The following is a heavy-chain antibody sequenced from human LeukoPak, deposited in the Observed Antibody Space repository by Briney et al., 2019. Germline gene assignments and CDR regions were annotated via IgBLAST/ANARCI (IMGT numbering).Heavy chain of an antibody. Sequence: ASVKVSCKASGYTFTDYHMHWVRQAPGQGLEWMGWINPNSGGTNYAQKFQGRVTMTRDTSISTAYMELSRLRSDDTAVYYCARVTPLRFLEWLPPDYWGQGTLVTVSS. CDR3: ARVTPLRFLEWLPPDY. CDR2: INPNSGGT. CDR1: GYTFTDYH. V-gene: IGHV1-2*02. J-gene: IGHJ4*02. D-gene: IGHD3-3*01.